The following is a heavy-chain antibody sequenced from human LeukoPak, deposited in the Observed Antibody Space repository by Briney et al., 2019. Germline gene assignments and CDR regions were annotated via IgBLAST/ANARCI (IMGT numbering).Heavy chain of an antibody. CDR2: IYYSGST. J-gene: IGHJ5*02. CDR3: ARDRARFGYYDSRSPIDNWFDP. V-gene: IGHV4-59*01. Sequence: PSETLSLTCTVSGGSISSYYWSWIRQPPGKGLEWIGYIYYSGSTNYNPSLKSRVTISVDTSKNQFSLKLSSVTAADTAVYYCARDRARFGYYDSRSPIDNWFDPWGQGTLVTVSS. D-gene: IGHD3-22*01. CDR1: GGSISSYY.